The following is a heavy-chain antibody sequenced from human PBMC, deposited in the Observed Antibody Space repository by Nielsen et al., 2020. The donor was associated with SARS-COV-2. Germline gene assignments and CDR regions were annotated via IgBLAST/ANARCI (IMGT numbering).Heavy chain of an antibody. J-gene: IGHJ6*03. CDR3: AKSPNYYYMGV. V-gene: IGHV3-30*18. CDR1: GFTFSSYG. CDR2: ISYDGSNK. Sequence: GESLKISCAASGFTFSSYGMHWVRQAPGKGLEWVAVISYDGSNKYYADSVKGRFTISRDNSKNTLYLQMNSLRAEDTAVYYCAKSPNYYYMGVWGKGTTVTVSS.